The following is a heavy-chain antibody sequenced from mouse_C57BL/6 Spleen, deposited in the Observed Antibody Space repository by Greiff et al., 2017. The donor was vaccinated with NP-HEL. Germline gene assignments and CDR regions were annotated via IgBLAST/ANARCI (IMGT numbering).Heavy chain of an antibody. J-gene: IGHJ1*03. Sequence: VQLQQSGPELVKPGASVKISCKASGYAFSSSWMNWVKQRPGKGLEWIGRIYPGDGDTNYNGKFKGKATLTADKSSSTAYMQLSSLTSEDSAVYFCAIGTTVDWYFDVWGTGTTVTVSS. V-gene: IGHV1-82*01. CDR2: IYPGDGDT. CDR3: AIGTTVDWYFDV. CDR1: GYAFSSSW. D-gene: IGHD1-1*01.